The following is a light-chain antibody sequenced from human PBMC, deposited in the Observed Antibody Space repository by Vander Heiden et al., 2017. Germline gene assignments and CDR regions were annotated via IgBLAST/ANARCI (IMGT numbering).Light chain of an antibody. Sequence: AIRMTQSPSSFSASTGDRVTITCRASQGISSYLAWYQQKPGKAPKLLIYAASTLQSGVPSRFSSSGSGTDFTLTISCLQSEDFATYYCQQYDSYPYTFGQGTKLEIK. CDR2: AAS. V-gene: IGKV1-8*01. J-gene: IGKJ2*01. CDR3: QQYDSYPYT. CDR1: QGISSY.